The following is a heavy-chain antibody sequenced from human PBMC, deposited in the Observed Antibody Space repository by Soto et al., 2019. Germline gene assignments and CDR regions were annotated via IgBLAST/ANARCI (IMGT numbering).Heavy chain of an antibody. CDR1: GGSIGSYY. CDR3: ARGGWKLFDY. D-gene: IGHD6-19*01. CDR2: FYYSGST. J-gene: IGHJ4*02. V-gene: IGHV4-59*01. Sequence: QVQLQESGPGLVKPSETLSLTCTVSGGSIGSYYWSWIRQPPGKGLEWIGCFYYSGSTNYNPSLKSRVTISVDTSKKQFSLKLSSVTAADTAVYYCARGGWKLFDYWGQGTLVTVSS.